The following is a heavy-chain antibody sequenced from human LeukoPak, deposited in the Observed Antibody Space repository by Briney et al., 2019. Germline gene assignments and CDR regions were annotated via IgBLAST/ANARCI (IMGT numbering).Heavy chain of an antibody. J-gene: IGHJ4*02. D-gene: IGHD3-22*01. CDR3: ARHLYESRGQTSFDY. V-gene: IGHV4-59*08. CDR1: GGSISRYY. CDR2: ISYSGST. Sequence: SETLSLTCTVSGGSISRYYWSWIRQPPGKGLEWIGYISYSGSTNYNPSLKSRVTISVDTSQNQFSLKLSSVTAADTAMYYCARHLYESRGQTSFDYWGQGALVTVSS.